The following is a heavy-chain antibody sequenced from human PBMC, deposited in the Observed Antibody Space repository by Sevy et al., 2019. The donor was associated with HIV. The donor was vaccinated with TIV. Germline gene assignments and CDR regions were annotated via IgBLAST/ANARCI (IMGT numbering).Heavy chain of an antibody. D-gene: IGHD2-21*02. V-gene: IGHV4-34*01. J-gene: IGHJ2*01. CDR2: INHSGST. Sequence: SETLSLTCAVYGGSFSGYYWSWIRQPPGKGLEWIGEINHSGSTNYNPSLKSRVTISVDTSKNQFSLKLSSVTAADTAVYYCARAAKRRKSGNTIVVVTAIYWYFDLWGRGTLVTVSS. CDR1: GGSFSGYY. CDR3: ARAAKRRKSGNTIVVVTAIYWYFDL.